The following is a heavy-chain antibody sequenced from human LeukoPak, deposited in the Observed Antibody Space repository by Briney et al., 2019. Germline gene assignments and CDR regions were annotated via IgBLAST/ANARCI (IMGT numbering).Heavy chain of an antibody. V-gene: IGHV3-21*05. CDR1: EFTFSSYS. CDR2: ISGSGDII. Sequence: GGSLRLSCTVSEFTFSSYSMNWVRQAPGKGLEWVSYISGSGDIIYYADSVKGRFTISRDNAKNSLYLQMNSLRAEDTAVYYCARDQKRDGMDVWGQGTTVTVSS. CDR3: ARDQKRDGMDV. J-gene: IGHJ6*02.